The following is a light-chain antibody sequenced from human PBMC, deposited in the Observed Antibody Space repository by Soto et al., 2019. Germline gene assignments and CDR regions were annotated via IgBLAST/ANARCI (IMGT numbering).Light chain of an antibody. CDR3: KQYNNWPLT. J-gene: IGKJ4*01. CDR2: GAS. CDR1: QSVSSS. V-gene: IGKV3-15*01. Sequence: EMVMTQSPATLSVSPGERATLSCRASQSVSSSLAWYQQRPGQAPRLLIYGASTRATGIPARFSGSGSGTEFTLTISSLQSEDFAVYYCKQYNNWPLTFGGGTKVDI.